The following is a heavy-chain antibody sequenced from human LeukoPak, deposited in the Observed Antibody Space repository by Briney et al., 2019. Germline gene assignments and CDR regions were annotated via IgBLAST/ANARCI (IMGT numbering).Heavy chain of an antibody. J-gene: IGHJ4*02. Sequence: SSETLSLTCTVSRGSISSYYWSWIRQPPGKGLEWIGYIYYNGRTNYNPSLKSRFTISVDTSRNQFSLKLSSVAAADTAVYYCARSNTVGADLSFDSWGQGTLVTVSS. V-gene: IGHV4-59*01. CDR2: IYYNGRT. CDR1: RGSISSYY. D-gene: IGHD1-26*01. CDR3: ARSNTVGADLSFDS.